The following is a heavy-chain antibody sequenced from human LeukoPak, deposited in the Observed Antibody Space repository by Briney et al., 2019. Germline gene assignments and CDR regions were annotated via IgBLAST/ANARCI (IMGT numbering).Heavy chain of an antibody. J-gene: IGHJ4*02. Sequence: PGGSLRLSCAASGFSFSTYGMHWVRQAPGKGLEWVALIWNDGTNTYYADSVKGRFTISRDNSENTLYLQMNSLRAEDTAVYYCAGDTPPGGDFYFDYWGQGTLVIVSS. CDR1: GFSFSTYG. CDR3: AGDTPPGGDFYFDY. CDR2: IWNDGTNT. V-gene: IGHV3-33*01. D-gene: IGHD3-16*01.